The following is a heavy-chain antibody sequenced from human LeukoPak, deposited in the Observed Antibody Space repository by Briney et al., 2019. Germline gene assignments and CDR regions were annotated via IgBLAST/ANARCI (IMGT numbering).Heavy chain of an antibody. J-gene: IGHJ4*02. CDR3: ATMESTLWGAKPY. CDR2: ISSSSSYI. Sequence: KAGGSLRLSCAASGFTFSSYSMNWVRQAPGKGLEWVSSISSSSSYIYYADSVKGRFTISRDNAKNSLYLQMNSLRAEDTAVYYCATMESTLWGAKPYWGRGPRLTVSS. CDR1: GFTFSSYS. D-gene: IGHD1-26*01. V-gene: IGHV3-21*01.